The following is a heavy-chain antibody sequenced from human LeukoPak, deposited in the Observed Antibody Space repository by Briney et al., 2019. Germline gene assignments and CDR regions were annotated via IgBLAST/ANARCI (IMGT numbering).Heavy chain of an antibody. CDR3: AKAYCSGGSCYLWGPFDY. Sequence: GGSLRLSFAASGFTFSSYAMSWVRQAPGKGLEWVSAISGSGGSTYYADSVKGRFTISRDNSKNTLYLQMNSLRAEDTAVYYCAKAYCSGGSCYLWGPFDYWGQGTLVTVSS. D-gene: IGHD2-15*01. J-gene: IGHJ4*02. V-gene: IGHV3-23*01. CDR2: ISGSGGST. CDR1: GFTFSSYA.